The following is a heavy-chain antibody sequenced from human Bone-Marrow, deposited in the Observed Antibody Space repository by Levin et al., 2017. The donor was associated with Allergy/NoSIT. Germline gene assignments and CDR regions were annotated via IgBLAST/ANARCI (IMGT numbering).Heavy chain of an antibody. CDR2: IYYSGST. CDR1: GGSISSSSYY. V-gene: IGHV4-39*01. D-gene: IGHD5-24*01. J-gene: IGHJ4*02. CDR3: ARSAMATIVYFDY. Sequence: PGGSLRLSCTVSGGSISSSSYYWGWIRQPPGKGLEWIGSIYYSGSTYYNPSLKSRVTISVDTSKNQFSLKLSSVTAADTAVYYCARSAMATIVYFDYWGQGTLVTVSS.